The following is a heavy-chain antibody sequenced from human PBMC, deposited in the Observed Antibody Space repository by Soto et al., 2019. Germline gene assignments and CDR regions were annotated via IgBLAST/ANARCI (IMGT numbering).Heavy chain of an antibody. V-gene: IGHV1-3*01. Sequence: ASVKVSCKASRYSFSTYGIHWVRQAPGQSFEWLGWINAGNGNTKYSQKSQGRVTITRDTSANTAYMELSSLRSEDTAVYYCARDGAVGGNINFDYWGQGTLVTVSS. CDR1: RYSFSTYG. CDR3: ARDGAVGGNINFDY. CDR2: INAGNGNT. J-gene: IGHJ4*02. D-gene: IGHD6-19*01.